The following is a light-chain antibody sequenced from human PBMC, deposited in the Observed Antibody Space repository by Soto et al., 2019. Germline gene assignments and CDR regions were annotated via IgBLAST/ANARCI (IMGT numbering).Light chain of an antibody. V-gene: IGLV2-14*01. Sequence: QSALTQPASVSGSPGQSITISCTGTSSDVGGYNYVSWYQQHPDKAPKLMIYDVSNRPSGVSNRFSGSKSGNTASLTISGLQAEDEADYSCSSYTSSSTLVVFGGGTQLTVL. CDR2: DVS. J-gene: IGLJ2*01. CDR3: SSYTSSSTLVV. CDR1: SSDVGGYNY.